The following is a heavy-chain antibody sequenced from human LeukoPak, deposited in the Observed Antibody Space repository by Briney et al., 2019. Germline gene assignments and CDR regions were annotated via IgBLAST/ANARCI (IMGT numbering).Heavy chain of an antibody. D-gene: IGHD3-22*01. CDR3: ARAPIYYDSSGYYPLWSY. CDR1: GYTFTGYY. V-gene: IGHV1-2*06. Sequence: GASVKVSCKASGYTFTGYYMHWVRQAPGHGLEWMGRMNPNSGGTNYAQKFQGRVTMTRDTSISTAYMELSRLRSDDTAVYYCARAPIYYDSSGYYPLWSYWGQGTLVTVSS. CDR2: MNPNSGGT. J-gene: IGHJ4*02.